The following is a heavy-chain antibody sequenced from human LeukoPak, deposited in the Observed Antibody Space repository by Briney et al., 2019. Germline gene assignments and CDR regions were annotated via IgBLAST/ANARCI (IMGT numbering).Heavy chain of an antibody. V-gene: IGHV1-18*01. D-gene: IGHD5-18*01. J-gene: IGHJ4*02. CDR1: GYTFTSYG. CDR3: ARDLSRGYSYGYSGPVDY. Sequence: ASVKVSCKASGYTFTSYGISWVRQAPGQGLEWMGWISANNGNTNYAQKLQGRVTMTTDTSTSTAYMELRSLRSDDTAVYYCARDLSRGYSYGYSGPVDYWGQGTLVTVSS. CDR2: ISANNGNT.